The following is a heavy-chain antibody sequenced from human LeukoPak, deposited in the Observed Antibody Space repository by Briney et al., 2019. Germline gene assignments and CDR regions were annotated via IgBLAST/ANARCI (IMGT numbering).Heavy chain of an antibody. CDR2: INRDGGLT. V-gene: IGHV3-74*01. J-gene: IGHJ3*01. Sequence: PGGSLRLSCVASGFTFSENWMHWVHQAPGKGLAWVSHINRDGGLTNYADSVKGRFTISRDNARNTVYLQMSSLRVEDTAIYFCAREEHRLAEAGTSAFDLGGQGTLVTVSP. D-gene: IGHD6-13*01. CDR1: GFTFSENW. CDR3: AREEHRLAEAGTSAFDL.